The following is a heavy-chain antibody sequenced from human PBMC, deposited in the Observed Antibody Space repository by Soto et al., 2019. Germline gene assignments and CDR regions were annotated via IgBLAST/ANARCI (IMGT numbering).Heavy chain of an antibody. Sequence: QVQLVQSGAEVKKPGASVKVSCKASGYTFPSYGISWVRQAPGQGLEWMGWISAYNGNTKYAQKLQGRVTMTTDTSTSTAYMELRSLRSDATAAYYCARDLGGSYYAPVDYWGQGTLVTVSS. D-gene: IGHD1-26*01. CDR1: GYTFPSYG. J-gene: IGHJ4*02. CDR3: ARDLGGSYYAPVDY. CDR2: ISAYNGNT. V-gene: IGHV1-18*01.